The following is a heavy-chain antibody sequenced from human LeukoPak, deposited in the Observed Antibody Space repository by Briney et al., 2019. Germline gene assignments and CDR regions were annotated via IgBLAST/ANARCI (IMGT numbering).Heavy chain of an antibody. CDR2: IIPILGIA. D-gene: IGHD3-22*01. CDR1: GGTFSSYA. CDR3: ARDLYYYDSSGQGSHYFDY. J-gene: IGHJ4*02. Sequence: GASVKVSCKASGGTFSSYAISWVRQAPGQGLEWMGRIIPILGIANYAQKFQGRVTITADESTSTAYMELSSLRSEDTAVYYCARDLYYYDSSGQGSHYFDYWGQGTLVTVSS. V-gene: IGHV1-69*04.